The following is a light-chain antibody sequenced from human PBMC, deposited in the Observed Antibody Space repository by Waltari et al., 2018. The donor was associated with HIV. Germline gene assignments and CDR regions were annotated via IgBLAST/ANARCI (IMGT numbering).Light chain of an antibody. CDR2: LGS. J-gene: IGKJ2*01. V-gene: IGKV2-28*01. CDR3: MQGLQRPHT. Sequence: DIVVIQSPLYMTVPAGEQAAILCTPSQSLSDGNGDDTLDWYVQKPGQSPQLLIYLGSNRASGVPDRFSGSGAGTSFTLKISRVEAEDVGIYYCMQGLQRPHTFGQGTKLE. CDR1: QSLSDGNGDDT.